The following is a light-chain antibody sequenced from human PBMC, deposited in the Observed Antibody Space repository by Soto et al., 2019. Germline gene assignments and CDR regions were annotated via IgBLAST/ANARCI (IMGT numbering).Light chain of an antibody. Sequence: GDRVTIPCLASQSISSWLAWYQQKPGKAPQLLIYDASRVKTGVPSRFTASGSGTEFTLTINSLQADDSATYFCQQNNGYPYTLCPGTKVDI. CDR1: QSISSW. CDR3: QQNNGYPYT. J-gene: IGKJ2*01. V-gene: IGKV1-5*01. CDR2: DAS.